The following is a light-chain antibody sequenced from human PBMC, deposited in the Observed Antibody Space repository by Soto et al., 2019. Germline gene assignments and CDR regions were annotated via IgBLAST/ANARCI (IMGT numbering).Light chain of an antibody. CDR1: QSVSSY. CDR3: RGALT. J-gene: IGKJ4*01. V-gene: IGKV3-11*01. Sequence: EIVLTQSPATLSLSPGERATLSCRASQSVSSYLAWYQQKPGQAPRLLIYDASNRATGIPARFSGSGSGTDFTLTISSLEPEDFAVYYCRGALTFGGGTKVEIK. CDR2: DAS.